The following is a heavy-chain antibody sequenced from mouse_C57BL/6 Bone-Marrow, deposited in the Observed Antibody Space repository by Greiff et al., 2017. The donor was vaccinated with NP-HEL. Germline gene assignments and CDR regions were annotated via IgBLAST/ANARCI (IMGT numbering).Heavy chain of an antibody. D-gene: IGHD1-1*01. CDR2: ISNGGGST. J-gene: IGHJ4*01. Sequence: EVQGVESGGGLVQPGGSLKLSCAASGFTFSDYYMYWVRQTPEKRLEWVAYISNGGGSTYYPDTVKGRFTISRDNAKNTLYLQMSRLKSEDTAMYYCARRVTTVVAPYYYAMDYWGQGTSVTVSS. CDR1: GFTFSDYY. CDR3: ARRVTTVVAPYYYAMDY. V-gene: IGHV5-12*01.